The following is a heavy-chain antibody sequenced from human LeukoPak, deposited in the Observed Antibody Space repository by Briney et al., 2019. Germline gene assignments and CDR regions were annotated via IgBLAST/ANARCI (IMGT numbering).Heavy chain of an antibody. Sequence: PPETLSLTCTVSGGSISSSSYYWGWIRQPPGKGLEWIGSIYYSGSTYYNPSLKSRVTISVDRSKNQFSLKLGSVTAADTAVYYCARGGVIAARPENWFDPWGQGTPVTVSS. CDR1: GGSISSSSYY. J-gene: IGHJ5*02. CDR2: IYYSGST. D-gene: IGHD6-6*01. V-gene: IGHV4-39*07. CDR3: ARGGVIAARPENWFDP.